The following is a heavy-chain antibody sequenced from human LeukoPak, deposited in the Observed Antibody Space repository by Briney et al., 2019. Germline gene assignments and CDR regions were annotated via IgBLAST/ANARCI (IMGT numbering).Heavy chain of an antibody. CDR1: GYTFSNYA. J-gene: IGHJ5*02. CDR2: INTDIST. D-gene: IGHD5-18*01. Sequence: GASVKVSCTASGYTFSNYAIHWVRQAPGQRLEWMGWINTDISTKYLEKFQGRVAITRDTSASTAYMVLSSLGSEDTAVYFCARANPYGYDLWGQGTLVAVSS. V-gene: IGHV1-3*04. CDR3: ARANPYGYDL.